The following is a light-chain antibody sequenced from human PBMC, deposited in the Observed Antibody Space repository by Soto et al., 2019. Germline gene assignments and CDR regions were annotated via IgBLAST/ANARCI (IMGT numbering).Light chain of an antibody. CDR3: QQRSNWPPIT. V-gene: IGKV4-1*01. CDR1: QSVLYSSNNKNY. CDR2: WAS. J-gene: IGKJ5*01. Sequence: DIEMTQSPDSLAVSLGERATINCKSSQSVLYSSNNKNYLAWYQQKPGQPPKMLISWASTRESEVPERFSGSGSGTNFTLTISSLQAEDVAVYYCQQRSNWPPITFGQGTRLEIK.